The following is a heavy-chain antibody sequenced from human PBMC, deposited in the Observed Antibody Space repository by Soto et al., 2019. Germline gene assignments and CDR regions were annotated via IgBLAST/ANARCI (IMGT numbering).Heavy chain of an antibody. CDR3: ASLYNQITIFGVPRPPDY. D-gene: IGHD3-3*01. CDR1: GFTFSSYA. J-gene: IGHJ4*02. CDR2: ISYDGSNK. V-gene: IGHV3-30-3*01. Sequence: PGGSLRLSCAASGFTFSSYAMHWVRQAPGKGLEWVAVISYDGSNKYYADSVKGRFTISRDNSKNTLYLQMNSLRAEDTAVYYCASLYNQITIFGVPRPPDYWVQGTLVTVSS.